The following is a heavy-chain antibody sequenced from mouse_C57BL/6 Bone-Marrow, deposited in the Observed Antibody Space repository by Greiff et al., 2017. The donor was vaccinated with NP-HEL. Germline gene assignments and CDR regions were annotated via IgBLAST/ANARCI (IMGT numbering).Heavy chain of an antibody. D-gene: IGHD1-1*01. V-gene: IGHV1-69*01. J-gene: IGHJ2*01. CDR1: GYTFTSYW. CDR3: ARNSPYYDGSSHYFDY. Sequence: VQLQQPGAELVMPGASVKLSCKASGYTFTSYWMHWVKQRPGQGLEWIGEIDPSDSYTNYNQKFKGKSTLTVDKSSSTAYMQLSSLTSEDSAVYYCARNSPYYDGSSHYFDYWGQGTTLTVSS. CDR2: IDPSDSYT.